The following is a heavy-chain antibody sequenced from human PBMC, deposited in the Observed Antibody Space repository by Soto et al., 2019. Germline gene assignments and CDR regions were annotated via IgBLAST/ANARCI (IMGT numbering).Heavy chain of an antibody. V-gene: IGHV3-9*01. Sequence: EVQLVESGGGLVQPGRSLRLSCAASGFTFDDYAMHWVRQAPGKGLEWVSGISWNSGSIGYADSVKGRFTISRDNAKNSLYLQMNSLRAEDTALYYCARVTLNPDAFDIWGQGTMVTVSS. CDR1: GFTFDDYA. CDR3: ARVTLNPDAFDI. J-gene: IGHJ3*02. CDR2: ISWNSGSI.